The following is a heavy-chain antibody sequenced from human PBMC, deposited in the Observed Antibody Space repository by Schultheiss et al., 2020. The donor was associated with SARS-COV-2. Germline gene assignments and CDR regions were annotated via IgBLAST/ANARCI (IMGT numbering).Heavy chain of an antibody. CDR3: ARGNDPKKIGY. J-gene: IGHJ4*02. CDR2: IYYSGTT. V-gene: IGHV4-61*08. CDR1: GGSISSGGYS. Sequence: SETLSLTCAVSGGSISSGGYSWSWIRQPPGKGLEWIGYIYYSGTTNYNPSLKSRVTISVDTSKDQFSLRLTSVTAADTAVYYCARGNDPKKIGYWGQGTLVTVSS.